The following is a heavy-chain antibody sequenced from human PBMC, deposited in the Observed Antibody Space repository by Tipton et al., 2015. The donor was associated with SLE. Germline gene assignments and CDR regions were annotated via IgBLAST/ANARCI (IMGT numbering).Heavy chain of an antibody. J-gene: IGHJ4*02. CDR1: GFTFRSYW. CDR3: ARDGGYSPDELNDF. Sequence: SLRLSCLASGFTFRSYWMTWVRQAPGQGLEWVGNIDQDGSDKTYVDSVRGRFTISRDNAKSSLFLQMNSLRAEDTAVYYCARDGGYSPDELNDFWGQGTRVTVSS. D-gene: IGHD5-12*01. CDR2: IDQDGSDK. V-gene: IGHV3-7*01.